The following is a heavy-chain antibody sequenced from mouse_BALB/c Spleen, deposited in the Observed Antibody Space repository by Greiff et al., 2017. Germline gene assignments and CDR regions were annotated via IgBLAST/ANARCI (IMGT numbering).Heavy chain of an antibody. Sequence: VKLQESGPGLVAPSQSLSITCTVSGFSLTSYGVHWVRQPPGKGLEWLGVIWAGGSTNYNSALMSRLSISKDNSKSQVFLKMNSLQTDDTAMYYCARDNYGSSPPFAYWGQGTLVTVSA. D-gene: IGHD1-1*01. CDR1: GFSLTSYG. CDR2: IWAGGST. CDR3: ARDNYGSSPPFAY. V-gene: IGHV2-9*02. J-gene: IGHJ3*01.